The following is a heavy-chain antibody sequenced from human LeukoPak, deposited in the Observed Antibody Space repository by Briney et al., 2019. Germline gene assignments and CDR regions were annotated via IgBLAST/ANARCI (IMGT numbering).Heavy chain of an antibody. CDR1: GGSISSYY. Sequence: SETLSLTCTVSGGSISSYYWSWIRQPPGKGLEWIGYIYYSGSTNYNPSLKSRVTISVDTSKNQFSLKLSSVTAADMAVYYCARGTSGWSELDYWGQGTLVTVSS. CDR2: IYYSGST. V-gene: IGHV4-59*12. CDR3: ARGTSGWSELDY. J-gene: IGHJ4*02. D-gene: IGHD6-19*01.